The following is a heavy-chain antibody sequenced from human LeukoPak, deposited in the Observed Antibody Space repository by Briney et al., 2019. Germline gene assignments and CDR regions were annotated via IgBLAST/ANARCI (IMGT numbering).Heavy chain of an antibody. CDR2: TYYRSTWYN. CDR3: ARRLTQYDCFDP. V-gene: IGHV6-1*01. D-gene: IGHD2-2*01. J-gene: IGHJ5*02. Sequence: SQALSLTCALSGDSVSSNSVTWNWIRQSPSRGLEWLGRTYYRSTWYNDYAVSVRGRITVNPDTSKNQFSLHLNSVTPEDTAVYYCARRLTQYDCFDPWGQGILVTVSS. CDR1: GDSVSSNSVT.